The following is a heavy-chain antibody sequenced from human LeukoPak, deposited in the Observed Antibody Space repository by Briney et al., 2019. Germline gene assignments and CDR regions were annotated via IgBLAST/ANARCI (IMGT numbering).Heavy chain of an antibody. V-gene: IGHV1-46*01. D-gene: IGHD4-11*01. CDR3: ARQRDSNWFDP. CDR2: INPSAGST. J-gene: IGHJ5*02. Sequence: GASVKVSCKASGYTFINYYMHWVRQAPGQGLEWMGIINPSAGSTTYAQNFQGRVTMTRDTSTSTVYMELNSLRSDDTAVYYCARQRDSNWFDPWGQGTLVTVSS. CDR1: GYTFINYY.